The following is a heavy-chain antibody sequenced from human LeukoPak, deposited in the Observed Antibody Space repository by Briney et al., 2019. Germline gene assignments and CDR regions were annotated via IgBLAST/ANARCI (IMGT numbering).Heavy chain of an antibody. Sequence: SETLSLTCTVSGGSISSYYWSWIRQPPGKGLEWIGYIYYSGSTNYNPSLKSRVTISVDTSKNQFSLKLSSVTAADTAVYYCARDKGNYDGFDPWGQGALVTVSS. CDR3: ARDKGNYDGFDP. J-gene: IGHJ5*02. CDR1: GGSISSYY. CDR2: IYYSGST. D-gene: IGHD1-7*01. V-gene: IGHV4-59*01.